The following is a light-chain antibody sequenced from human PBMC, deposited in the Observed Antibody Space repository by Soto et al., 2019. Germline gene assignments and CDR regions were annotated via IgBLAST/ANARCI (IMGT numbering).Light chain of an antibody. CDR1: QSLSVH. CDR2: DAS. V-gene: IGKV3-11*01. J-gene: IGKJ4*01. Sequence: EIVFTQSPATLSLSPGERATLSCRASQSLSVHLAWYQQKPGQAPRLLIYDASNRATGIPARFSGSGSATDFTLTISSLEPEDFAVYFCQQRCDWPLTFGGGTKVDIK. CDR3: QQRCDWPLT.